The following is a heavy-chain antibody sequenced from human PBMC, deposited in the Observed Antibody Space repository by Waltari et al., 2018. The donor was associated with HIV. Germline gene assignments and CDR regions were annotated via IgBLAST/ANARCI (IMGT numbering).Heavy chain of an antibody. CDR2: IKQDGSEK. Sequence: EVQLVESGGGLVKPGGSLRLSCAASGSTFSSYWMSWVRQAPGKGLEWVANIKQDGSEKYYVDSVNGRFTISRDNAENSLYLQMNSLRAEDMAVYYCARGGFYGSGSKVNWGQGTLVTVSS. D-gene: IGHD3-10*01. CDR3: ARGGFYGSGSKVN. J-gene: IGHJ4*02. V-gene: IGHV3-7*04. CDR1: GSTFSSYW.